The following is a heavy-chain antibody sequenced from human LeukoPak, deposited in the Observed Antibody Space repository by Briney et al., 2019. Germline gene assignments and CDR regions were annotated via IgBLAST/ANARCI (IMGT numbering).Heavy chain of an antibody. D-gene: IGHD5-24*01. Sequence: SETLSLTCAVYGGSFSGYYWSWIRQPPGKGLEWIGEINHSGSTNYNPSLKSRVTTSVDTSKNQFSLNLSSVTAADTAVYYCARTPPMARRRPMDVWGQGTTVTVSS. CDR2: INHSGST. J-gene: IGHJ6*02. V-gene: IGHV4-34*01. CDR3: ARTPPMARRRPMDV. CDR1: GGSFSGYY.